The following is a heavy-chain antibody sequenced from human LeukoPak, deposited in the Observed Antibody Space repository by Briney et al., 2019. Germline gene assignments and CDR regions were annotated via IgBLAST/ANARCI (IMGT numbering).Heavy chain of an antibody. D-gene: IGHD3-10*01. Sequence: GGSLRLSCAASAFTFSAYWMAWVRQAPGKGLEWVANINEPGSHIYYVDSVKGRFSISRDNAKNSLYLQMNSLRVEDTAVYYCVRDCGVNWGQGTLVTVSA. CDR2: INEPGSHI. J-gene: IGHJ4*02. CDR3: VRDCGVN. CDR1: AFTFSAYW. V-gene: IGHV3-7*01.